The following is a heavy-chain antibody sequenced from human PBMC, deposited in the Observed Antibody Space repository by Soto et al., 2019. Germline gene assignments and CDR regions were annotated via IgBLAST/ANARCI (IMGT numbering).Heavy chain of an antibody. CDR1: GFSISNYV. J-gene: IGHJ4*02. CDR3: XXXXXXX. CDR2: VSGSGVGI. V-gene: IGHV3-23*01. Sequence: EVKVLDSGGGLVQPGGSLRLSCAASGFSISNYVMNWVRQAPGKGLEWVSSVSGSGVGIYADSVKGRFSISRDNSXXXXXXXXXXXXXXXXXXXXXXXXXXXXWGQGTLVTVSS.